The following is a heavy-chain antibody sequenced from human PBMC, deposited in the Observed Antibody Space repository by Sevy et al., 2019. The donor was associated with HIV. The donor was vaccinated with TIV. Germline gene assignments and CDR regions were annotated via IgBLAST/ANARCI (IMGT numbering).Heavy chain of an antibody. D-gene: IGHD3-10*01. CDR3: VRLRGILYFGESEDY. J-gene: IGHJ4*02. V-gene: IGHV4-38-2*01. CDR1: GFSISSGYY. CDR2: IYHSGNT. Sequence: SETLSLTCAVSGFSISSGYYWGWIRQPPGKGLEWIGNIYHSGNTYYNPSLKSRVTISVDTSKNQFSLRLTSVTAADTVVYYCVRLRGILYFGESEDYWGQGTLVTVSS.